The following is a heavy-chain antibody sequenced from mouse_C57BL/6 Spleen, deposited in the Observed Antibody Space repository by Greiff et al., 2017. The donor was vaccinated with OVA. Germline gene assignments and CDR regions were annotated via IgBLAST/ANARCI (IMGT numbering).Heavy chain of an antibody. CDR2: IWGDGST. D-gene: IGHD1-1*01. CDR1: GFSLTSYG. CDR3: AKRGYGSSHWYFDV. V-gene: IGHV2-3*01. Sequence: VQLQESGPGLVAPSQSLSITCTVSGFSLTSYGVSWVRQPPGKGLEWLGVIWGDGSTNYHSAPISRLSISQDNSKSQVFLQLNRLQTDDTATYYCAKRGYGSSHWYFDVWGTGTTVTVSS. J-gene: IGHJ1*03.